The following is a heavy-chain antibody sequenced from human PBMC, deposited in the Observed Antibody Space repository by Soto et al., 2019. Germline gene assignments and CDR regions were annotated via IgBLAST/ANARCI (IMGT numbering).Heavy chain of an antibody. V-gene: IGHV3-9*01. CDR2: ISWNSGSI. CDR3: AKVADIYYYYGMDV. D-gene: IGHD2-15*01. Sequence: GGSLGLSCAASGFTFDDYAMHWVRQAPGKGLEWVSGISWNSGSIGYADSVKGRFTISRDNAKNSLYLQMNSLRAEDTALYYCAKVADIYYYYGMDVWGQGTTVTVSS. CDR1: GFTFDDYA. J-gene: IGHJ6*02.